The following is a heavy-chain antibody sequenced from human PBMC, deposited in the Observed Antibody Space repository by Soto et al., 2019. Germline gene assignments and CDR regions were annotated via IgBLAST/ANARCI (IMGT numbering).Heavy chain of an antibody. CDR3: ARDRLVPYGYGMDV. Sequence: QMQLVESGGGVVQPGRSLRLSCAASGFTFRSYGIHWVRQAPGKGLEWVALIWIDGSKKYYVDSVNGRFAVSRDNSKNTLYLQMNSLRVEDTAVYYCARDRLVPYGYGMDVWGQGTTVTVSS. V-gene: IGHV3-33*01. D-gene: IGHD2-2*01. CDR1: GFTFRSYG. CDR2: IWIDGSKK. J-gene: IGHJ6*02.